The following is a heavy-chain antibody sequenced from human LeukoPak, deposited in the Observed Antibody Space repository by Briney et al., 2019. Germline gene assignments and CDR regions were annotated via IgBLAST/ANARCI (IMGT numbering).Heavy chain of an antibody. Sequence: ASVKVSCKASGYTFTSYYMHWIRQAPGQGLEWMGIINPSGGGTSYAQKLQGRVTMTTDTFTSTAYMELRSLRSDDTAVYYCARDYRVYAIPMDVWGKGTTVTVSS. CDR3: ARDYRVYAIPMDV. CDR2: INPSGGGT. V-gene: IGHV1-46*01. J-gene: IGHJ6*03. CDR1: GYTFTSYY. D-gene: IGHD2-8*01.